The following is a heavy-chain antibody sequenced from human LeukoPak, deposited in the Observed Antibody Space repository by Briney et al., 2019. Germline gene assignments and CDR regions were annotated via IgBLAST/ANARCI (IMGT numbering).Heavy chain of an antibody. Sequence: GGSLRLSCAASGFTFSSYAMSWVRQAPGKGLEWVSAISGTGGNTYYADSVKGRFTISRDNSKNTLYLQMNSLRDEGTAVYYCAKAQSSGFYWYFDCWGQGTLVTVSS. CDR3: AKAQSSGFYWYFDC. CDR1: GFTFSSYA. D-gene: IGHD3-22*01. V-gene: IGHV3-23*01. J-gene: IGHJ4*02. CDR2: ISGTGGNT.